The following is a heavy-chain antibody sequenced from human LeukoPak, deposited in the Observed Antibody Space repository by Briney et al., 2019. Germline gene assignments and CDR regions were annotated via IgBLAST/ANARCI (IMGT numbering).Heavy chain of an antibody. J-gene: IGHJ4*02. CDR1: GGSISSYY. CDR2: IYYSGST. CDR3: ARHSGIAVAGADFDY. V-gene: IGHV4-59*08. Sequence: PSETLSLTCTVSGGSISSYYWSWIRQPPGKGLEWIGYIYYSGSTNYNPSLKSRVTISVDTSKNRFSLKLSSVTAADTAVYYCARHSGIAVAGADFDYWGQGTLVTVSS. D-gene: IGHD6-19*01.